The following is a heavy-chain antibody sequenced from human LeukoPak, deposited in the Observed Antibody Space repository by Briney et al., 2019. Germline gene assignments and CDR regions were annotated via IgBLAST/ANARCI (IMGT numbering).Heavy chain of an antibody. V-gene: IGHV1-8*01. D-gene: IGHD3-22*01. Sequence: ASVKVSCKASGYTFTSYDINWVRQATGQGLEWMGWMNPNSGNTGYAQKFQGRVTMTRNTSISTAYMELSSLRSEDTAVYYCARGDDGSGYSRSPPSEYFQHWGQGTLVTVSS. CDR1: GYTFTSYD. CDR3: ARGDDGSGYSRSPPSEYFQH. J-gene: IGHJ1*01. CDR2: MNPNSGNT.